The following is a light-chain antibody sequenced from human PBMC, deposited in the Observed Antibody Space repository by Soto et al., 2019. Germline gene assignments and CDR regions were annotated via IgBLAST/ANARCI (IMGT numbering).Light chain of an antibody. J-gene: IGKJ5*01. CDR3: PQRPIRPIP. CDR1: QIFRGL. CDR2: DAY. Sequence: LTQAAVTLSLSPGERATLSCRASQIFRGLLAWYQQKPGQAPRLLIYDAYNRATGIPPRFSGSGSGTDFTLTISSLQPEDSAVYYCPQRPIRPIPFGQGTRLAIK. V-gene: IGKV3-11*01.